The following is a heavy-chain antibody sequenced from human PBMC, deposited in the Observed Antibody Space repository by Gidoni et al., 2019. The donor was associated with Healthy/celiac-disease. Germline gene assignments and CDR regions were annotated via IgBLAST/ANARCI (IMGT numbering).Heavy chain of an antibody. J-gene: IGHJ3*02. D-gene: IGHD2-15*01. CDR3: ASESNRYCSGGSCFSDAFDI. CDR1: GGSISSGGSY. Sequence: QVQLQESGPGLVKPSQTLSLPCTVSGGSISSGGSYWSWLRQHPGKGLEWIGYIYYSGSTYYNPSLKSRVTISVDTSKNQFSLKLSSVTAADTAVYYCASESNRYCSGGSCFSDAFDIWGQGTMVTVSS. V-gene: IGHV4-31*03. CDR2: IYYSGST.